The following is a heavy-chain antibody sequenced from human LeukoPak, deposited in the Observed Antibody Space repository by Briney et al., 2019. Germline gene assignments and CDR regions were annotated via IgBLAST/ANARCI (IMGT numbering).Heavy chain of an antibody. Sequence: GGSLRLSCAASGFTFSDYYMSWIRQAPGKGLEWVSVIYSGGSTYYADSVKGRFTISRDNSKNTLYLQMNSLRAEDTAVYYCARGTRVGAFDYWGQGTLVTVSS. V-gene: IGHV3-53*01. CDR2: IYSGGST. D-gene: IGHD2-15*01. CDR1: GFTFSDYY. CDR3: ARGTRVGAFDY. J-gene: IGHJ4*02.